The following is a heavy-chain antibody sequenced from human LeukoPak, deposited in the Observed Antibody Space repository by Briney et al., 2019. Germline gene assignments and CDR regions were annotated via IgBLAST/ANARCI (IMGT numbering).Heavy chain of an antibody. D-gene: IGHD5-18*01. CDR3: AREGDTDMADLYYFDY. J-gene: IGHJ4*02. V-gene: IGHV1-69*08. CDR1: GGAVNIYS. Sequence: SVKVSCKASGGAVNIYSIIWVGQAPGQGLEWMGRIVPILNTPHYAQKFQGRTTITADKSTSTAYMELSSLTPEDTAVYFCAREGDTDMADLYYFDYWGQGTLVTVSS. CDR2: IVPILNTP.